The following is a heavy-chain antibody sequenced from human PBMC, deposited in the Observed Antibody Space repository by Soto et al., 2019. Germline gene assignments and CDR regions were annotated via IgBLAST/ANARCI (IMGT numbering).Heavy chain of an antibody. CDR2: IYSAGTT. CDR1: GGPISGYY. J-gene: IGHJ3*01. CDR3: AANWRGAYEGLFDL. Sequence: QVQLRESGPGLVKPSETLSLTCNVSGGPISGYYWNWVRQPAGKGLEWIGRIYSAGTTDVNPSLKSRVIMSVDTSSNQFSLKLLSVTAADTAVYYCAANWRGAYEGLFDLWGQGTTVTVSS. D-gene: IGHD1-1*01. V-gene: IGHV4-4*07.